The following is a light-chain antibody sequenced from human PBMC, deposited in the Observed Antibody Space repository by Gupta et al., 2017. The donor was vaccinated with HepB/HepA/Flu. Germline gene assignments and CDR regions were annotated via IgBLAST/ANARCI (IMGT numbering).Light chain of an antibody. Sequence: DIVMTQSPATLSVSPGERATLSCRASQSVSSNLAWYQQKPGQAPRLLIYGASTRATGIPARFSGSGSGTEFTLTISSLQSEDFAVYYCQQYNNWPYTFGQGTXLEIK. V-gene: IGKV3-15*01. CDR3: QQYNNWPYT. CDR1: QSVSSN. J-gene: IGKJ2*01. CDR2: GAS.